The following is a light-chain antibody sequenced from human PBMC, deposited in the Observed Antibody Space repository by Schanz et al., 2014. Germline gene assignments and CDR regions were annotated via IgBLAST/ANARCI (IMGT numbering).Light chain of an antibody. Sequence: SSELTQPPSVSVAPGQTARITCGGNNIGSKSVHWYQQKPGQAPVLVVYNDSERPSGIPERFSGSNSGNTATLTITRVEAGDEADYYCQVWDSSSDLGVFGTGTKLTV. CDR2: NDS. CDR1: NIGSKS. V-gene: IGLV3-21*02. CDR3: QVWDSSSDLGV. J-gene: IGLJ1*01.